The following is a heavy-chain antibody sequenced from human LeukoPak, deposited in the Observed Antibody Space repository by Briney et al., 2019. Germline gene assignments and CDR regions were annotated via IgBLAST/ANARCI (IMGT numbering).Heavy chain of an antibody. CDR1: GFTFSSYA. J-gene: IGHJ4*02. Sequence: GGSLRLSCAASGFTFSSYAMSWVRQAPGKGLEWVSAISGSGGSTYYADSVKGRFTISRDNSKDTLYLQMNSLRAEDTAVYYCAKNDIVLMVYASYYFDYWGQGTLVTVSS. V-gene: IGHV3-23*01. CDR2: ISGSGGST. D-gene: IGHD2-8*01. CDR3: AKNDIVLMVYASYYFDY.